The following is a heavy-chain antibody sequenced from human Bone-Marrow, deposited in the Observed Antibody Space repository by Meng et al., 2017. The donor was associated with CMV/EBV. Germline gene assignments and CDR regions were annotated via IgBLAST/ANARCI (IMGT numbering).Heavy chain of an antibody. CDR2: INSDGSST. V-gene: IGHV3-74*01. CDR3: AREALGMDV. Sequence: GESLKISCAASGFTFSSYWMHWVRQAPGKGLVWVSRINSDGSSTSYADSVKGRFTISRDNAKNTLYLQMNSLRAEDTAVYYCAREALGMDVWGQGTTVTVSS. J-gene: IGHJ6*02. CDR1: GFTFSSYW.